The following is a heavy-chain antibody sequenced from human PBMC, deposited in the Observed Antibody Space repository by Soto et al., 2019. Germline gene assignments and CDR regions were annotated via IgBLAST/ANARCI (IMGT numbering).Heavy chain of an antibody. Sequence: HLLESGGGLVQPGGSLRLSCVASGFTFDNYAMTWVRQAPGKGLQWVSVITGSGTNAFYAVSVTGRFTISRDNSKNTLYLQMNRLSAEDTAVYYCARDEPDVIVSRPPDHHSMDVWGPGTMVTVSS. V-gene: IGHV3-23*01. J-gene: IGHJ6*02. CDR1: GFTFDNYA. CDR3: ARDEPDVIVSRPPDHHSMDV. CDR2: ITGSGTNA. D-gene: IGHD3-10*01.